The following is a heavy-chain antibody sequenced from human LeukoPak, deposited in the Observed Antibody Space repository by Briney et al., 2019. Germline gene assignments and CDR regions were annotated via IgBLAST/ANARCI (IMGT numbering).Heavy chain of an antibody. Sequence: GGSLRLSCAASGFTFSSYGMHWVRQAPGKGLEWVAAISYDGSNKYYADSVKGRFTISRDNSKNTLYLQMNSLRAEDTAVYYCATGARYGDPTLLFDYWGQGTLVTVSS. J-gene: IGHJ4*02. CDR3: ATGARYGDPTLLFDY. CDR2: ISYDGSNK. D-gene: IGHD2-21*02. CDR1: GFTFSSYG. V-gene: IGHV3-30*03.